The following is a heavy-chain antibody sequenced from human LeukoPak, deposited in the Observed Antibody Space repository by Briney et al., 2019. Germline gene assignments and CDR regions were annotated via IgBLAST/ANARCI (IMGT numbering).Heavy chain of an antibody. D-gene: IGHD3-10*01. J-gene: IGHJ4*02. CDR2: IGGSGGST. Sequence: GGSLRLSCAASGFTFSSYAMSWVRQAPGKGLEWVSAIGGSGGSTYYADSVKGRFTISRDNSKNTLYLQMNSLRAEDTTVYYCAKPLYYYGSGSFTFDYWGQGTLVTVSS. CDR1: GFTFSSYA. CDR3: AKPLYYYGSGSFTFDY. V-gene: IGHV3-23*01.